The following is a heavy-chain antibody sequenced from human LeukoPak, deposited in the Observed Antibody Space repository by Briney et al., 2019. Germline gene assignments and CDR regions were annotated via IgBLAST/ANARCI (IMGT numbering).Heavy chain of an antibody. CDR1: GGSFSGYY. CDR2: INHSGST. J-gene: IGHJ6*03. D-gene: IGHD5-18*01. Sequence: SETLSLTCAVYGGSFSGYYWSWIRQPPGKGLEWIGEINHSGSTNYNPSLKSRVTISVDTSNNQFSLKLSSVTAADTAVYYCARGTAMATIYYYYYYMDVWGKGTTVTVSS. CDR3: ARGTAMATIYYYYYYMDV. V-gene: IGHV4-34*01.